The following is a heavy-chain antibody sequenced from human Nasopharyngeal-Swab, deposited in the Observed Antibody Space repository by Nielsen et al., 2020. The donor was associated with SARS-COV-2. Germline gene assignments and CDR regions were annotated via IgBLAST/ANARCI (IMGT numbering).Heavy chain of an antibody. V-gene: IGHV1-18*01. Sequence: ASVKVTCKASGYTFTSYGISWLRHAAGHGIEWMGWISAYNGNTKYAQKLQGRVTMTTDTSTSTAYMELRSLRSDDTAVYYCARAPIAAAGTMIPWFDPWGQGTLVTVSS. CDR2: ISAYNGNT. CDR3: ARAPIAAAGTMIPWFDP. CDR1: GYTFTSYG. J-gene: IGHJ5*02. D-gene: IGHD6-13*01.